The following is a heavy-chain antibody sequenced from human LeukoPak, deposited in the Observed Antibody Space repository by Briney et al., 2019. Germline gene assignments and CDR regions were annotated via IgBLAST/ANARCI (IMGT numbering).Heavy chain of an antibody. Sequence: PSETLSLTCAVYGGSFSGYYWSWIRQPPGKGLQWIGEINHSGSTNYNPSLKSRVTISLDTSKNQFSLKLSSVTAADTAVYYCASGGATTSPGDYWGQGTLVTVSS. CDR2: INHSGST. CDR1: GGSFSGYY. V-gene: IGHV4-34*01. CDR3: ASGGATTSPGDY. D-gene: IGHD1-26*01. J-gene: IGHJ4*02.